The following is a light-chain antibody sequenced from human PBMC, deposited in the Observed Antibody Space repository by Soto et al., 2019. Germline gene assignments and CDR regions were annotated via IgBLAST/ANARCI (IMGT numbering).Light chain of an antibody. CDR3: SSYTSSSTVV. Sequence: QSALTQPASVSGSPGQSITISCTGTSSDVGDYNYVSWYQQHPGKAPKLMIYDVSDRPSGVSNRFSGSKSGNTASLTNSGLQAEDEADYYCSSYTSSSTVVFGGGTKLTVL. V-gene: IGLV2-14*01. J-gene: IGLJ2*01. CDR2: DVS. CDR1: SSDVGDYNY.